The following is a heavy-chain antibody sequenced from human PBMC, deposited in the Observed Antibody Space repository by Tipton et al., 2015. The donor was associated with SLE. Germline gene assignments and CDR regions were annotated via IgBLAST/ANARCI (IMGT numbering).Heavy chain of an antibody. V-gene: IGHV1-69*09. D-gene: IGHD1-26*01. CDR2: IIPILGIA. Sequence: QLVQSGAEVKKPGSSVKVSCKASGGTFSSYTISWVRQAPGQGLEWMGRIIPILGIANYAQKFQGRVTITADKSTNTAYMELSSLRSEDTAVYYCARDGSNRAFDIWGQGTMVTVSS. CDR3: ARDGSNRAFDI. J-gene: IGHJ3*02. CDR1: GGTFSSYT.